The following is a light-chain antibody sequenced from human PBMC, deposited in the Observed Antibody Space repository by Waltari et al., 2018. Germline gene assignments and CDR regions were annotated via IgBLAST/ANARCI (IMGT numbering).Light chain of an antibody. CDR1: QSIGDN. V-gene: IGKV3-15*01. CDR2: SAS. Sequence: EIVMTQSPPTLSVSPGERATLYCRASQSIGDNLAWYQQKPGQAPRLLIFSASKRIPGIPDRFRGSGSGTEFTLTISSLQSEDFAVYYCQQCHDWPPYTFGQGTKLEI. CDR3: QQCHDWPPYT. J-gene: IGKJ2*01.